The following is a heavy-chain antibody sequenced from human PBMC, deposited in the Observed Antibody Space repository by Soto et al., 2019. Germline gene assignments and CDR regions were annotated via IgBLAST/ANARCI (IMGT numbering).Heavy chain of an antibody. J-gene: IGHJ4*02. CDR2: INHSGST. V-gene: IGHV4-34*01. D-gene: IGHD3-10*01. Sequence: QVQLQQWGAGLLKPSETLSLTCAVYGGSFSGYYWSWIRQPPGKGLEWIGEINHSGSTNYNPSLKSRVTISVDTSKNQFSLKLSSVTAADTAVYYCARGRPRYYGSGRSYFDYWGQGTLVTVSS. CDR1: GGSFSGYY. CDR3: ARGRPRYYGSGRSYFDY.